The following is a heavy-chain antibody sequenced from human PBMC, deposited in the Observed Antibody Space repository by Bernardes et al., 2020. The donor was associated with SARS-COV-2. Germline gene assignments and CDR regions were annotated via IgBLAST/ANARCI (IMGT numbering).Heavy chain of an antibody. J-gene: IGHJ4*02. CDR3: AKDISGTYF. CDR2: ISGSGAST. CDR1: GFTFSSYA. Sequence: GGSLRLSCAASGFTFSSYAMSWVRQAPGKGLEWVSVISGSGASTFYADSVKGRFTISRDNSKNTLYLQMNSLRAEDTAVYYCAKDISGTYFWGQGTLVTVSS. D-gene: IGHD1-26*01. V-gene: IGHV3-23*01.